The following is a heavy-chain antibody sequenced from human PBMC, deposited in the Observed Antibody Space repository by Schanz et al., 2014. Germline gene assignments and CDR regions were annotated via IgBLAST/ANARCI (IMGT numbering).Heavy chain of an antibody. J-gene: IGHJ4*02. Sequence: EVQLLESGGGLVQPGGSLRLSCPASGLTFSRYAMSWVRQAPGKGLEWVSALSGSGDSTYYADSVKGRFTISRDNSKTTLSLQMNSLRAEDTAVYYCAKDLLYGAPMPLNHLDYWGQGTLVTVSS. V-gene: IGHV3-23*01. CDR2: LSGSGDST. CDR1: GLTFSRYA. CDR3: AKDLLYGAPMPLNHLDY. D-gene: IGHD2-2*01.